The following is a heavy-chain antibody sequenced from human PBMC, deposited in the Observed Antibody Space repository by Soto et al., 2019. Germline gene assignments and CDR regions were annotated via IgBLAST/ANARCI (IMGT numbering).Heavy chain of an antibody. CDR3: AKGSDIRFDP. V-gene: IGHV3-23*01. J-gene: IGHJ5*02. CDR2: ISGSGGST. CDR1: GFSFSDYS. D-gene: IGHD3-9*01. Sequence: GGSLRLSCTASGFSFSDYSFNWVRQAPGKGLEWVSAISGSGGSTYYADSVKGRFTISRDNSKNTLYLQMNSLGAEDTAVYYCAKGSDIRFDPWGQGTLVTVSS.